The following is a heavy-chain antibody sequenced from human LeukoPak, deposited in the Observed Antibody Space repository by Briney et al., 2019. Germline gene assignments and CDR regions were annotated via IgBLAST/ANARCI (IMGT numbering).Heavy chain of an antibody. Sequence: SETLSLTCTVSGGSINNYYWTWIRQPPGKGLEWIGYIYYTGSTNYNPSLKSRVTISVDTSKNQFSLKLSSVTAADTAVYCCARGYSSGLFCDYWGLGTLVTVSS. CDR2: IYYTGST. J-gene: IGHJ4*02. CDR3: ARGYSSGLFCDY. V-gene: IGHV4-59*01. D-gene: IGHD6-19*01. CDR1: GGSINNYY.